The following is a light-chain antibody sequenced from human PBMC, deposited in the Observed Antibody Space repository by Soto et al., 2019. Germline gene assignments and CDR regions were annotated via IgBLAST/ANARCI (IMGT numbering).Light chain of an antibody. CDR2: EVS. Sequence: QSALTQPASVSGSPGQSITISCTGTSSDVGVYNYVSWHQQHPGKAPKLMIYEVSNRPSGVSNRFSGSKSGNTASLTISGLQAEDEADYYCSSYTSSTTVVFGGGTKLTVL. CDR3: SSYTSSTTVV. J-gene: IGLJ2*01. V-gene: IGLV2-14*01. CDR1: SSDVGVYNY.